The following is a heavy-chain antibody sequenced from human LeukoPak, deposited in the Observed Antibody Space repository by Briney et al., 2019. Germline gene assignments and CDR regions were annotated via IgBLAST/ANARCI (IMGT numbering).Heavy chain of an antibody. CDR2: TYYRSKWYI. Sequence: SQTLSLTCAISGDSVSSNSAAWNWIRQSPSRDLEWLGRTYYRSKWYIDYAASVKGRISINPDTSKNQFSLQLNSVTPEDTAVYYCAMYNSGHKIFDYSGQGTLVTVSS. D-gene: IGHD6-19*01. CDR3: AMYNSGHKIFDY. CDR1: GDSVSSNSAA. J-gene: IGHJ4*02. V-gene: IGHV6-1*01.